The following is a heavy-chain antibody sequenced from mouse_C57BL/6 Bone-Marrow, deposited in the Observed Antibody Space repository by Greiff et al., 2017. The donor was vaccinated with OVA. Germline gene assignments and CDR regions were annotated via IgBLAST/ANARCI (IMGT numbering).Heavy chain of an antibody. CDR3: ARDKGNHAMDY. V-gene: IGHV5-16*01. D-gene: IGHD2-1*01. Sequence: EVQLQESEGGLVQPGSSMKLSCTASGFTFSDYYMAWVRQVPEKGLEWVANINYDGSSTYYLDSLKSRFIISKDNAKNILYLQMSSLKSEDTATYYCARDKGNHAMDYWGQGTSVTVSS. CDR1: GFTFSDYY. J-gene: IGHJ4*01. CDR2: INYDGSST.